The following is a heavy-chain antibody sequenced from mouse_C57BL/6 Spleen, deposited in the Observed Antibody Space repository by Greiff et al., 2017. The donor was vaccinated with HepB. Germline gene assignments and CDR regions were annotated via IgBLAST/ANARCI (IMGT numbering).Heavy chain of an antibody. D-gene: IGHD1-1*01. CDR2: INPSSGYT. Sequence: VKLQESGAELARPGASVKMSCKASGYTFTSYTMHWVKQRPGQGLEWIGYINPSSGYTKYNQKFKDKATLIADKSSSTAYMQIISLTSEDSAVDCCARAGSSPGYFDVWGTGTTVTVSS. V-gene: IGHV1-4*01. CDR3: ARAGSSPGYFDV. J-gene: IGHJ1*03. CDR1: GYTFTSYT.